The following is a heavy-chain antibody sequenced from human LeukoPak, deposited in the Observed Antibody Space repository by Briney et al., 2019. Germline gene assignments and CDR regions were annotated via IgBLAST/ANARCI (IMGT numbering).Heavy chain of an antibody. CDR1: RFTFRGCS. CDR2: VSFDGSEA. J-gene: IGHJ4*02. CDR3: SRNPMTKYYFDY. Sequence: GGSLRLSCAGSRFTFRGCSVHWVRQAPGKGLEWVAFVSFDGSEAYYADSVKGRFIISRDNSKNTLYLQMNSLRPEDTAVYFCSRNPMTKYYFDYWGQGTLVTVSS. V-gene: IGHV3-30-3*01. D-gene: IGHD4-17*01.